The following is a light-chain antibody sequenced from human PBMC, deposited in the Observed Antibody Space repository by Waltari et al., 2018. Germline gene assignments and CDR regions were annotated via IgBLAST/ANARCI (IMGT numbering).Light chain of an antibody. CDR2: AAS. V-gene: IGKV1-33*01. CDR3: QQYEGLPRT. J-gene: IGKJ2*02. CDR1: QQIYNY. Sequence: DIQMTQSPSSLSASVGDRVTITCQASQQIYNYLNWYQQKPGKAPKLLIYAASNLQTGVPSRFSGGGSGTDFTFVISNLQPEDIATYYCQQYEGLPRTFGQGTKLEMK.